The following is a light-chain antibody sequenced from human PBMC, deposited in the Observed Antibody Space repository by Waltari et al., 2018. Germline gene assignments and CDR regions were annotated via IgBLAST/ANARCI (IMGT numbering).Light chain of an antibody. CDR1: QSVISNY. Sequence: EIVLTQSPGTLSLSPGERATLSCRASQSVISNYLAWYQQKPGQAPRLLIYGASSRATGIPDRFSGSGSGTDFIFTISRLEPEDFAVYYCQQYNDWPPLFTFGPGTKVEIK. CDR3: QQYNDWPPLFT. J-gene: IGKJ3*01. V-gene: IGKV3-20*01. CDR2: GAS.